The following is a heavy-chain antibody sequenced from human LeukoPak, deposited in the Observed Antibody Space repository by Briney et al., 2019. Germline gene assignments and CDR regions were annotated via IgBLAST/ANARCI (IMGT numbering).Heavy chain of an antibody. CDR3: ARAYYYDSSGYYGSVRHYYGMDV. D-gene: IGHD3-22*01. CDR1: GGSFSGYY. J-gene: IGHJ6*02. CDR2: INHSGST. Sequence: SETLSLTCAVYGGSFSGYYWSWIRQPPGKGLEWIGEINHSGSTNYNPSLKSRVTISADTSKSQFSLKLSSVTAADTAVYYCARAYYYDSSGYYGSVRHYYGMDVWGQGTTVTVSS. V-gene: IGHV4-34*01.